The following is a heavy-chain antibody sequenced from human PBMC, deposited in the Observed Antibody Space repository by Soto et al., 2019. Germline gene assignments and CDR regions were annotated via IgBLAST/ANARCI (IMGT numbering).Heavy chain of an antibody. CDR2: AYYDGIT. Sequence: PSETLSLTCSVSVVSISRYYWSWIRQPPGKGLEWIGYAYYDGITGYSPSLKSRVTMAVDTSKKQVSLELNSVTAADTAVYYCARDRSTYGGGGTGEVKENWFDPWGQGILVTVSS. J-gene: IGHJ5*02. D-gene: IGHD2-8*01. CDR3: ARDRSTYGGGGTGEVKENWFDP. CDR1: VVSISRYY. V-gene: IGHV4-59*01.